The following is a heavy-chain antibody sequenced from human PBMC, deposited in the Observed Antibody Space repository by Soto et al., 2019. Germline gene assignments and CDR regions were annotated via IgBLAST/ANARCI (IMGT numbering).Heavy chain of an antibody. V-gene: IGHV5-10-1*01. CDR1: GYKFTTFW. CDR3: ARPASGGSRDAFDV. Sequence: GESLKISCKASGYKFTTFWLNWVRQTPGKGLEWLGRIDPADSFTNYSPPFEGHVTISVDRSISTAYLQWNSLQASDTAIYYCARPASGGSRDAFDVWGQGTTVTVSS. J-gene: IGHJ3*01. D-gene: IGHD2-15*01. CDR2: IDPADSFT.